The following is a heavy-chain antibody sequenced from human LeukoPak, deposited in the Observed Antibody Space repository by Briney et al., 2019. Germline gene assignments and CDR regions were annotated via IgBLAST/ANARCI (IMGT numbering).Heavy chain of an antibody. J-gene: IGHJ6*03. CDR2: IYTSGST. Sequence: SETLSLTCTVSGGSISSYYWSWLRQPAGKGLEWIGRIYTSGSTNYNPSLRSRVTMSVDPSKNQFSLKLSSVTAADTAVYYCARTYGDYVWNYYYMDVWGKGTTVTVSS. CDR1: GGSISSYY. V-gene: IGHV4-4*07. CDR3: ARTYGDYVWNYYYMDV. D-gene: IGHD4-17*01.